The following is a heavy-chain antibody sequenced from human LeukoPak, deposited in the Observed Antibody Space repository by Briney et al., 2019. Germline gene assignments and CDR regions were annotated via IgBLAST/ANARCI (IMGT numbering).Heavy chain of an antibody. CDR2: ISGGGGNT. CDR1: GFTFSSFA. J-gene: IGHJ4*02. Sequence: GGSLRLSCAASGFTFSSFAMSWVRQPPGKGLEWVSAISGGGGNTYHADSVKGRFTISRDNSRNTLYLQMNSLRVEDTAVYYCAKGQYYRGQGTLVTVSS. CDR3: AKGQYY. V-gene: IGHV3-23*01.